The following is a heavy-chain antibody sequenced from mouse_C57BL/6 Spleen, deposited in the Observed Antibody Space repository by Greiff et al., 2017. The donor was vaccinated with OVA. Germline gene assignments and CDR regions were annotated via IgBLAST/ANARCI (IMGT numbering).Heavy chain of an antibody. CDR3: ASDYYGSRDFDY. Sequence: VQLQQSGAELVKPGASVKLSCKASGYTFTSYWMQWVKQRPGQGLEWIGMIHPNSGSTNYNEKFKSKATLTVDTSSSTAYMQLSSLTSEDSAVYYCASDYYGSRDFDYWGQGTTLTVSS. J-gene: IGHJ2*01. CDR2: IHPNSGST. V-gene: IGHV1-64*01. CDR1: GYTFTSYW. D-gene: IGHD1-1*01.